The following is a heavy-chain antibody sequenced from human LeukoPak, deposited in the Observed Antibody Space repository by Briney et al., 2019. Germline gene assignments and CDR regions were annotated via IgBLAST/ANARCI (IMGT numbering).Heavy chain of an antibody. J-gene: IGHJ5*02. CDR2: INNDGSTT. D-gene: IGHD6-13*01. Sequence: GGSLRLSCAASGFTFNSYWMHWVRQAPGKGLVWVSQINNDGSTTRYADSVKGRFTISRDNAENTLYLQMNSLRAEDAAVYYCARGYSSSWYNWLDPWGQGTLVTVSS. V-gene: IGHV3-74*01. CDR1: GFTFNSYW. CDR3: ARGYSSSWYNWLDP.